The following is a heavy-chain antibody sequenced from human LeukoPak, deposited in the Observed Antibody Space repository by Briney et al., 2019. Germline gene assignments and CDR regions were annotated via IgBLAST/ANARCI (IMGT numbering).Heavy chain of an antibody. CDR2: IHYSGST. D-gene: IGHD3-22*01. CDR3: ARDDPHYYETSGYWDAFDI. Sequence: SQTLSLTCTVSGGSISSGGYHWSWIRQHPGKGLEWIGYIHYSGSTDYNPSLKSRVTISVDTSKNQFSLKLSSVTAADTAVYYCARDDPHYYETSGYWDAFDIWGQGTMVTVSS. CDR1: GGSISSGGYH. V-gene: IGHV4-31*03. J-gene: IGHJ3*02.